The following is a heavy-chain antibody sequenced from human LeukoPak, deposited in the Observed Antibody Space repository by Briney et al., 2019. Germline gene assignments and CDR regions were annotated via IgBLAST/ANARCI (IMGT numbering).Heavy chain of an antibody. CDR1: GGSISSYY. D-gene: IGHD2/OR15-2a*01. Sequence: SETLSLTCTVSGGSISSYYWSWVRQPPGKGLEWTGYIYYSGRTNYNPSLKSRVTISVDTSKNQFSLKLSSVTAADTAVYYCARGPNRYYFDYWGQGTLVTVSS. V-gene: IGHV4-59*01. CDR3: ARGPNRYYFDY. CDR2: IYYSGRT. J-gene: IGHJ4*02.